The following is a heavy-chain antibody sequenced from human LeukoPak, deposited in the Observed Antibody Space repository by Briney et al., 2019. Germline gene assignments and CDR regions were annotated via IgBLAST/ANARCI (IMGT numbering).Heavy chain of an antibody. CDR2: ISFDGCKN. CDR1: GFPFSTYA. Sequence: GGSLRLPCAASGFPFSTYAMPWVRQAPGKGLDWLAAISFDGCKNYYADSAKGRFTISRDNSKNTVYLQINSLTAEDTGLYYCSRGNSNCSGGSCYSSGGLGYWGQGTPVTVSS. D-gene: IGHD2-15*01. CDR3: SRGNSNCSGGSCYSSGGLGY. V-gene: IGHV3-33*08. J-gene: IGHJ4*02.